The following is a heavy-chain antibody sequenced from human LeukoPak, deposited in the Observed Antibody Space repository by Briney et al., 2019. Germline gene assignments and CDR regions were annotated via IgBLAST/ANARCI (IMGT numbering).Heavy chain of an antibody. J-gene: IGHJ3*02. CDR1: GCTFSSSS. D-gene: IGHD4-23*01. CDR2: IKSDGRNT. V-gene: IGHV3-74*01. Sequence: PGGSLRLSCAASGCTFSSSSMDWVRQAPGEGLVWVSRIKSDGRNTFYAHSVKGRFTISRDNAKNTLYLQMSSLRAEDTAVYYCTRGSDGGFDIWGQGTMVTVSS. CDR3: TRGSDGGFDI.